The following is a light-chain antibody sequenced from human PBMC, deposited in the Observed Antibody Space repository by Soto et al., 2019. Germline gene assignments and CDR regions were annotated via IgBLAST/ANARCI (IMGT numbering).Light chain of an antibody. J-gene: IGLJ2*01. CDR3: ATWDNSLSAVV. Sequence: QSVLTQPPSVSAAPGQKVTISCSGSSSNIGNNYVTWYQQLPGTAPKFLIYDNNKRPSGIPDRFSGSKSGTSGTLGITGLQTGDEADYYCATWDNSLSAVVFGGGTKLTVL. CDR2: DNN. CDR1: SSNIGNNY. V-gene: IGLV1-51*01.